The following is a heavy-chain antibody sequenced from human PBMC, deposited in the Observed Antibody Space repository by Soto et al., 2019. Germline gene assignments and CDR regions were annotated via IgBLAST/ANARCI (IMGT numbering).Heavy chain of an antibody. D-gene: IGHD6-19*01. J-gene: IGHJ3*02. CDR1: GYTFNRHD. CDR2: MNPDSGNT. V-gene: IGHV1-8*01. Sequence: QEQLVQSGAEVKRSGASVRISCKASGYTFNRHDINWVRQATGQGPEWIGWMNPDSGNTGYAQKFQGRVTMTRESSITTAYMGMSSLTSEDTAIYYCERKGLYGSIQDNTFVILGQGTLVSVSS. CDR3: ERKGLYGSIQDNTFVI.